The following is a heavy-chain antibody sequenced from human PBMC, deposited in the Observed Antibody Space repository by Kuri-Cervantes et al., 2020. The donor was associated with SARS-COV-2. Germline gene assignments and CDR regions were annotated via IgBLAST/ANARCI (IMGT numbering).Heavy chain of an antibody. CDR3: AKDRVGVEDF. CDR2: ISHDGKNK. D-gene: IGHD2-21*01. J-gene: IGHJ4*02. Sequence: GESLKISCAASGFNFSSTDMHWVRQAPGKGLGWVAVISHDGKNKKCIASGKGRFTISRDNSQNTLYLHMKSLRSEDTAMYYCAKDRVGVEDFWGQGTLVTVSS. CDR1: GFNFSSTD. V-gene: IGHV3-30*18.